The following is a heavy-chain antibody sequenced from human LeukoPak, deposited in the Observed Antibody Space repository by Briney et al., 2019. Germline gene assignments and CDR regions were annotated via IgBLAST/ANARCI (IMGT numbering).Heavy chain of an antibody. Sequence: PGGSLRLSCAASGFTFSSYAMSWVRQAPGKGLEWVSAISGSGDSTYYADSVKGRFTISRDNSKNTLYLQMNSLRAEDTAVYYCAKVTMVRGVIRAFDYWGQGTLVTVSS. CDR2: ISGSGDST. V-gene: IGHV3-23*01. CDR1: GFTFSSYA. D-gene: IGHD3-10*01. J-gene: IGHJ4*02. CDR3: AKVTMVRGVIRAFDY.